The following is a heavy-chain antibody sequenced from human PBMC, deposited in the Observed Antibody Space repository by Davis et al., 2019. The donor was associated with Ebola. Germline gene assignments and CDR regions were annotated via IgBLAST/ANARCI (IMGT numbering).Heavy chain of an antibody. CDR3: ARDVTMIVVVIEAGMDV. D-gene: IGHD3-22*01. CDR1: GFTFSSYS. V-gene: IGHV3-21*01. CDR2: ISSSSSYI. J-gene: IGHJ6*02. Sequence: GGSLRLSCAASGFTFSSYSMNWVRQAPGKGLEWVSSISSSSSYIYYADSVKGRFTISRDNAKNSLYLQMNSLRAEDTAVYYCARDVTMIVVVIEAGMDVWGQGTTVTVSS.